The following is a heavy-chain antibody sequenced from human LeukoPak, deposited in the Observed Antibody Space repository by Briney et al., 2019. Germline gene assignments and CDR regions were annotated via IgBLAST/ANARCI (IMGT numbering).Heavy chain of an antibody. CDR3: AELGITMIGGV. J-gene: IGHJ6*04. Sequence: GGSLRLSCAASGFTFSSYGMSWVRQVPGKGLEWVSGISGSGGSTYYADSVKGRFTISRDNAKNSLYLQMNSLRAEDTAVYYCAELGITMIGGVWGKGTTVTISS. D-gene: IGHD3-10*02. CDR1: GFTFSSYG. V-gene: IGHV3-23*01. CDR2: ISGSGGST.